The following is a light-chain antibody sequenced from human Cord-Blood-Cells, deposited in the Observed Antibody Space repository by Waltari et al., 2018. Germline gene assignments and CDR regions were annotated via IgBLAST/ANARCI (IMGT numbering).Light chain of an antibody. Sequence: QSVLTQPPSVSGAPGQRVTISCTGSSSNIGAGYDLHWYQQLPGTAPKLLIYGSSNRPSGGPDRFSGSKSGTSASRAITGLQAEDEADYYCQSYDSSLSGSYVFGTGTKVTVL. CDR1: SSNIGAGYD. CDR3: QSYDSSLSGSYV. CDR2: GSS. V-gene: IGLV1-40*01. J-gene: IGLJ1*01.